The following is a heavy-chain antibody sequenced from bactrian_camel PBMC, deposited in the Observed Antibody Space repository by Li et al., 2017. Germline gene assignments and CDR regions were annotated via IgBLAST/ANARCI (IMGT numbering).Heavy chain of an antibody. J-gene: IGHJ6*01. CDR1: EFSFVGES. V-gene: IGHV3S25*01. Sequence: QLVESGGGLVQPGGSLRLSCVVSEFSFVGESMYWVRQAPGKGLEWISVISSSGVHRHYADSVNGRFTISRDDSTSTVFLQMNDLKPEDTAVYYCAAEGPSWDSDSCVNSEIGYWGQGTQVTVS. CDR2: ISSSGVHR. CDR3: AAEGPSWDSDSCVNSEIGY.